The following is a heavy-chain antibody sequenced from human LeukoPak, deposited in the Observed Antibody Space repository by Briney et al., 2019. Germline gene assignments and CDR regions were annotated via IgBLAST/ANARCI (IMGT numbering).Heavy chain of an antibody. CDR1: GFTSSSYL. J-gene: IGHJ4*02. V-gene: IGHV3-7*01. Sequence: GGSLRLSCAASGFTSSSYLMSWVRQAPGKGLEWVANIKQDGSEKYYVDSVKGRFTISRDNAKNSLYLQMNSLRAEDTAVYYCARDRGSSGWYEFDYWGQGTLVTVSS. D-gene: IGHD6-19*01. CDR3: ARDRGSSGWYEFDY. CDR2: IKQDGSEK.